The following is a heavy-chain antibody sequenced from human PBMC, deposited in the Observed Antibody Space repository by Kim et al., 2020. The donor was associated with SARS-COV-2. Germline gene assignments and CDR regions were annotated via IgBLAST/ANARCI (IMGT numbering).Heavy chain of an antibody. CDR3: AKDKRDYYGSGSYIDY. Sequence: GGSLRLSCAASGFTFDDYAMHWVRQAPGKGLEWVSGISWNSGSIGYADSVKGRFTISRDNAKNSLYLQMNSLRAEDTALYYCAKDKRDYYGSGSYIDYWGQGTLVTVSS. CDR2: ISWNSGSI. V-gene: IGHV3-9*01. D-gene: IGHD3-10*01. J-gene: IGHJ4*02. CDR1: GFTFDDYA.